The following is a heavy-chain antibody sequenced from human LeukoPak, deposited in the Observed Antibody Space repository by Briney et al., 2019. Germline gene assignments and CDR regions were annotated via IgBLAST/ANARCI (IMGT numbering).Heavy chain of an antibody. CDR2: IYYSGST. V-gene: IGHV4-31*03. CDR1: GGSISSGGYY. J-gene: IGHJ3*02. CDR3: ARDFYYYGSGSYLAFDI. Sequence: SETLSLTCTVSGGSISSGGYYWSWIRQHPGKGLEWIGYIYYSGSTYYNPSLKSRVTISVDTSKNQFSLKLSSVTAADTAVYYCARDFYYYGSGSYLAFDIWGQGTMVTVSS. D-gene: IGHD3-10*01.